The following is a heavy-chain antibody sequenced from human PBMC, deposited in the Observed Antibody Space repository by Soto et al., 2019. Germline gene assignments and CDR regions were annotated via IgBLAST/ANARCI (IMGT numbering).Heavy chain of an antibody. V-gene: IGHV1-3*05. Sequence: QVQLVQSGAEEKKPGASVKVSCKASGYTFTSYAMHWVRQAPGQRLEWMGWINAGNGNTKYSQKFQGRVTITRDTSASTAYMELSSLRSEDTAVYYCSREGSQSGMDVWGQGTTVTVSS. J-gene: IGHJ6*02. CDR1: GYTFTSYA. CDR2: INAGNGNT. CDR3: SREGSQSGMDV.